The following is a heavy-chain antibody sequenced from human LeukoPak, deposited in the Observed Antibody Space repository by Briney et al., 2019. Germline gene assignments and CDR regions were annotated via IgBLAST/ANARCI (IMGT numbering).Heavy chain of an antibody. Sequence: GGSLRLSCAASGFTFSSYGMHWVRQAPGKGLEWVAFIRNDGSNKYYADSVKGRFTISRDNSKNTLYLQMNSPRAEDTAVYYCAKLLSNSGRFLYWGQGTLVTVSS. CDR1: GFTFSSYG. CDR2: IRNDGSNK. CDR3: AKLLSNSGRFLY. D-gene: IGHD4-23*01. V-gene: IGHV3-30*02. J-gene: IGHJ4*02.